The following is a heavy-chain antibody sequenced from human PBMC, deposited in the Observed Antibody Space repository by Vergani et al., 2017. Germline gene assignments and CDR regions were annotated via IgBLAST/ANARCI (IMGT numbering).Heavy chain of an antibody. J-gene: IGHJ4*02. Sequence: EVQLLESGGGLVQPGGSLRLSCAASVFTFSTYAMTWVRQAPGKGLEWVSTFSSDGGSTYYADSVKGRFTISRDNSKNTLSLQMNSLTAEDTAIYYCAGAQGTSAYYYGGFDYWGQGILVTVSS. CDR3: AGAQGTSAYYYGGFDY. CDR2: FSSDGGST. CDR1: VFTFSTYA. D-gene: IGHD3-22*01. V-gene: IGHV3-23*01.